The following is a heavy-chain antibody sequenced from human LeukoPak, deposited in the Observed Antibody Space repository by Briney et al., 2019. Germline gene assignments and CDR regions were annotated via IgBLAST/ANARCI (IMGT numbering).Heavy chain of an antibody. CDR1: GFSVSSNY. J-gene: IGHJ6*02. V-gene: IGHV3-53*04. CDR3: ARIAVAGTPYYYYYGMDV. Sequence: GGSLRPSCAASGFSVSSNYMSWVRQAPGKGLEWVSVIYSGGSTYYADSVKGRFTISRHNSKNTLYLQMNSLRAEDTAVYYCARIAVAGTPYYYYYGMDVWGQGTTVAVSS. CDR2: IYSGGST. D-gene: IGHD6-19*01.